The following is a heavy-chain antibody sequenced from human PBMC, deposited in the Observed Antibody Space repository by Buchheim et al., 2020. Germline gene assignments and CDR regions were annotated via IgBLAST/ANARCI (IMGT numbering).Heavy chain of an antibody. J-gene: IGHJ4*02. D-gene: IGHD5-18*01. CDR2: ISSSSTI. CDR1: GFTFSSYS. CDR3: ARGRYTAIGY. Sequence: EVQLVESGGGLVQPGGSLRLSCAASGFTFSSYSMNWVRQAPGKGLEWVSYISSSSTIYYADSVKGRFTISRDNAKNSLYLQMNSLRAEDTAVYYCARGRYTAIGYWGQGTL. V-gene: IGHV3-48*01.